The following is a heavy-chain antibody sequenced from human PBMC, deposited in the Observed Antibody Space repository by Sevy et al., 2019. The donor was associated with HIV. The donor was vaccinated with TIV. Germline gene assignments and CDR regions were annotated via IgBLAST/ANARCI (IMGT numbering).Heavy chain of an antibody. D-gene: IGHD3-10*01. CDR1: GFTFNTYW. CDR3: ARDVLYPFDP. V-gene: IGHV3-7*01. CDR2: IKHDGSDK. Sequence: GGSLRLSCVASGFTFNTYWMSWVRQAPGKGVEWVANIKHDGSDKYYVDSVKGRFTISRDNAKNSLYLQMNGLRAEDTAVYYCARDVLYPFDPWGQGTLVTVSS. J-gene: IGHJ5*02.